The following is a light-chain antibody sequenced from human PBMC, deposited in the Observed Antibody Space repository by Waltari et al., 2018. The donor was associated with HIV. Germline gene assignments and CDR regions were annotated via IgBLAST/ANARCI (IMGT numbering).Light chain of an antibody. J-gene: IGLJ2*01. CDR1: SSNLGAGFD. CDR3: QSFDSGLTAVV. Sequence: QSVLTQPPSVSGAPGQWVSISCTGSSSNLGAGFDAQWYQQLPGAAPRLLIYDNNNRPSGVPGRFSGSRSGTSASLAITGLQADDEADYYCQSFDSGLTAVVFGGGTKLTVL. V-gene: IGLV1-40*01. CDR2: DNN.